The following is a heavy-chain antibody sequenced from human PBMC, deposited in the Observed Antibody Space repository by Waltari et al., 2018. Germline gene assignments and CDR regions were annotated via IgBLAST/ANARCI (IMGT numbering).Heavy chain of an antibody. CDR3: ARGSHASGSYYTRKSSRTFDY. D-gene: IGHD1-26*01. Sequence: QVQLQQWGAGLLKPSETLSLTCAVYGGSFSGYYWSWIRQPPGKGLEWIGEINHSGRTNNNPSLKSRVTISVDTSKNQFALKLSSVTAADTAVYYCARGSHASGSYYTRKSSRTFDYWGQGTLVTVSS. J-gene: IGHJ4*02. CDR1: GGSFSGYY. CDR2: INHSGRT. V-gene: IGHV4-34*01.